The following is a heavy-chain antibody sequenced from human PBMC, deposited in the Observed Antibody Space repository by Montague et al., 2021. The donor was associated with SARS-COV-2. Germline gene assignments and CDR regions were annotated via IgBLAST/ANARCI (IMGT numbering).Heavy chain of an antibody. D-gene: IGHD3-22*01. CDR2: IYYSGST. CDR1: GGSISSYY. Sequence: SETLSLTCTVSGGSISSYYWSWIRQPPGKGLEWIGDIYYSGSTNXXPSLKSRVTISVDTSKNQFSLKLSSVTAADTAVYYCARGGYYDYAFDIWGQGTMVTVSS. V-gene: IGHV4-59*01. J-gene: IGHJ3*02. CDR3: ARGGYYDYAFDI.